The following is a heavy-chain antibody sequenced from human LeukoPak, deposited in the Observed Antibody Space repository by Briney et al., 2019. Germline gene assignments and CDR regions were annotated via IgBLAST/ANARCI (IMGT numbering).Heavy chain of an antibody. CDR2: IYYSGST. CDR3: ARSLAVGYSSNWFDP. J-gene: IGHJ5*02. Sequence: SETLSLTCTVSGGSISSSSYYWGWIRQPPGKGLEWIGSIYYSGSTYYNPSLKSRVTISVDTSKNQFSLKLSSVTAADTAVYYCARSLAVGYSSNWFDPWGQGTLVTVSS. D-gene: IGHD6-13*01. V-gene: IGHV4-39*07. CDR1: GGSISSSSYY.